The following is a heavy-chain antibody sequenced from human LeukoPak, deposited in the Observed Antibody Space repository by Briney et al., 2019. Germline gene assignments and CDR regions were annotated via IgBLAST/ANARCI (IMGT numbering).Heavy chain of an antibody. D-gene: IGHD3-22*01. J-gene: IGHJ3*02. CDR2: INPNSGGT. CDR1: GYTFTGYY. CDR3: ARDNSDYYDSSGYYYDSRLAFDI. V-gene: IGHV1-2*02. Sequence: GASVKVSCKASGYTFTGYYMHWVRQAPGQGLEWMGWINPNSGGTNYAQKFQGRVTMTRDTSISTAYMELSRLRSDDTAVYYCARDNSDYYDSSGYYYDSRLAFDIWGQGTMVTVSS.